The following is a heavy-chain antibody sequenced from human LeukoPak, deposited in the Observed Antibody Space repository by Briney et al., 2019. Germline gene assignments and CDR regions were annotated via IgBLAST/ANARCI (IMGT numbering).Heavy chain of an antibody. Sequence: GGSLRLSCAASGFTFSSYSMNWVRQAPGEGLEWVSTISGSGASTYYADSVKGRFTISRDNSKNTLYLQMNSLRAEDTAVYYCAKVGVAGPFDYWGQGTLVTVSS. D-gene: IGHD6-19*01. CDR2: ISGSGAST. CDR3: AKVGVAGPFDY. V-gene: IGHV3-23*01. CDR1: GFTFSSYS. J-gene: IGHJ4*02.